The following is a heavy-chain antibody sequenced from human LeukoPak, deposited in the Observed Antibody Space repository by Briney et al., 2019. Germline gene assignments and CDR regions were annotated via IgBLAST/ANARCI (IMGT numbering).Heavy chain of an antibody. CDR1: GYTFTSYG. V-gene: IGHV1-46*01. J-gene: IGHJ6*02. CDR3: ARDSSRALDV. D-gene: IGHD2-2*01. Sequence: ASVKVSCKASGYTFTSYGISWVRQAPGQGLEWMGIINPSGGGTSYAQKFQGRVTMTRDTSTSTVYMELSSLRSEDTAVYYCARDSSRALDVWGQGTTVTVSS. CDR2: INPSGGGT.